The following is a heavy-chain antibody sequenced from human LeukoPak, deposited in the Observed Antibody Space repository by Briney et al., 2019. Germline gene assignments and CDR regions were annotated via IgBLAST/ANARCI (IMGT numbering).Heavy chain of an antibody. CDR2: IKADGRET. Sequence: GGSLRLYCAAGGFSFSTYWMTWVRPATGKGLEWVANIKADGRETYYVDSVKGRFTISRDNAQNSLYLQLNSLRVEDTAVYYCAKGGHVDYCGQGSLVTVSS. CDR1: GFSFSTYW. J-gene: IGHJ4*02. V-gene: IGHV3-7*01. CDR3: AKGGHVDY.